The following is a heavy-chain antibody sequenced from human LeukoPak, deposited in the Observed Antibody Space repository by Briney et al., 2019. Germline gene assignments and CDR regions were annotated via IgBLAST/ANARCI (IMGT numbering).Heavy chain of an antibody. CDR1: GGSISSSSYY. CDR3: ARGLWNYIL. CDR2: IYYSGST. J-gene: IGHJ4*02. Sequence: PSETLSLTCAVSGGSISSSSYYWGWIRQPPGKGLEWIGSIYYSGSTYYTPSLKSRVTISVDTSKNQFSLKLSSVTAADTAVYYCARGLWNYILWGQGTLVTVSS. D-gene: IGHD1-7*01. V-gene: IGHV4-39*01.